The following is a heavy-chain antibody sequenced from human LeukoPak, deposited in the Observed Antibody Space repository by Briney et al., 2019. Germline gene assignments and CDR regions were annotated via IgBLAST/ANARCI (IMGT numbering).Heavy chain of an antibody. J-gene: IGHJ5*02. V-gene: IGHV1-2*02. D-gene: IGHD5-12*01. CDR1: GYTFTGYY. Sequence: GASVKVSCKASGYTFTGYYMHWVRQAPGQGLEWMGWINPNSGGTNYAQKFQGRVTMTRDTSISTAYMELSGLRSDDTAVYYCARSRDSGYDLSFWFDPWGQGTLVTVSS. CDR2: INPNSGGT. CDR3: ARSRDSGYDLSFWFDP.